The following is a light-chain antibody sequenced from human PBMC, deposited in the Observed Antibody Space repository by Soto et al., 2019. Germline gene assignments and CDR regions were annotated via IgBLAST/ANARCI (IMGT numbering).Light chain of an antibody. CDR3: QQYNTWPRA. Sequence: EIVMTQSPATLSVSPGERATLSCRASQSVSSNLAWYQQKPGQAPRLLIYGALTRASGIPARFSGSGSGTEFSLTISSLQSEDFAVYYCQQYNTWPRAFGQGTKVEIK. CDR1: QSVSSN. J-gene: IGKJ1*01. V-gene: IGKV3D-15*01. CDR2: GAL.